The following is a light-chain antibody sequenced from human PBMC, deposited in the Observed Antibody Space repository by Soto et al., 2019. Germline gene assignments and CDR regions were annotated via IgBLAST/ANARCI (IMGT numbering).Light chain of an antibody. CDR2: DAS. J-gene: IGKJ1*01. Sequence: DIQMTQSPSTLSAPAGDRVTITCRASQSISSWLAWYQHKPGKAPKLLIYDASNLDSGVPSRFSGSGSGTEFTLTISSLQPDDFATYYRQHYNSYSEAFGQGTKVDIK. V-gene: IGKV1-5*01. CDR3: QHYNSYSEA. CDR1: QSISSW.